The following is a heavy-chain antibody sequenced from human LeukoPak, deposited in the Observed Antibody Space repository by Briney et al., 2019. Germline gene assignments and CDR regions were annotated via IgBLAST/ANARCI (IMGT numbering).Heavy chain of an antibody. Sequence: GGSLRLSCAASGFDFSDYAMSWVRQALGKGLEWVSGITSSGDSTYYEVSVQGRFTISRDNSKNTMSLQMNSLRAEDTAVYYCAKPNYYDRGGYLFDSWGQGTLVIVSS. D-gene: IGHD3-22*01. V-gene: IGHV3-23*01. CDR2: ITSSGDST. CDR1: GFDFSDYA. J-gene: IGHJ4*02. CDR3: AKPNYYDRGGYLFDS.